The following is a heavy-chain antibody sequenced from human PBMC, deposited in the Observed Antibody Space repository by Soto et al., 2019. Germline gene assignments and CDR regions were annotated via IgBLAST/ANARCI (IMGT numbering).Heavy chain of an antibody. V-gene: IGHV3-23*01. D-gene: IGHD7-27*01. J-gene: IGHJ4*02. CDR2: FSKSGGNK. CDR1: GFTFSNYD. Sequence: EVQLSESGGGLVQPGGSLRLSCAASGFTFSNYDMSWVRQAPGKGLEWVSGFSKSGGNKWYADTVKGRFTISRDNSKNTLFLQMISLRPDDTAVYYCAQRGGNDYWGGFDYWGPGTLVTVSS. CDR3: AQRGGNDYWGGFDY.